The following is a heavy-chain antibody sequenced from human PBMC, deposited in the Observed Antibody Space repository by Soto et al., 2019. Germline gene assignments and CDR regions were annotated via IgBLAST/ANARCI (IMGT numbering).Heavy chain of an antibody. CDR2: LDGAGGST. Sequence: RRLSCLASGFTFSDFAMTWVRHVPGRGLEWVASLDGAGGSTYYAESVRGRFSISRDNSQNTLFLQMKRLTVDDTAIYYCAAPRDEYGSGVSWFTYGMDIWGQGTTVTVYS. V-gene: IGHV3-23*01. CDR3: AAPRDEYGSGVSWFTYGMDI. D-gene: IGHD3-10*01. CDR1: GFTFSDFA. J-gene: IGHJ6*02.